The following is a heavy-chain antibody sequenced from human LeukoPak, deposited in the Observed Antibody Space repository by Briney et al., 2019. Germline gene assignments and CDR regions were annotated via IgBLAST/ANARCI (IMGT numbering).Heavy chain of an antibody. D-gene: IGHD3-10*01. CDR3: ARSRGDV. J-gene: IGHJ6*02. V-gene: IGHV3-53*01. Sequence: GGSLRLSCAASGFTVSNDFVSWVRQAPGKGLEWVSLINSGGSTYYADSVKGRFTISRDNSKNTVYLQMSSLRAEDTAVYYCARSRGDVWGQGTTVTVSS. CDR1: GFTVSNDF. CDR2: INSGGST.